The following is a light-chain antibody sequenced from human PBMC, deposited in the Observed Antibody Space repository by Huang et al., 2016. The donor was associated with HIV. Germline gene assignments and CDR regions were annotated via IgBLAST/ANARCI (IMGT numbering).Light chain of an antibody. Sequence: DILMTQAPSSLSASVGDRVTITCRASQGIGNYLAWYQQKPGKVPKLLIYAASTLQSGVPSRFSGSGSGTDFTLTISSLQPEDVATYYCQKYNVAPTFGQGTRLAIK. CDR2: AAS. CDR3: QKYNVAPT. CDR1: QGIGNY. J-gene: IGKJ5*01. V-gene: IGKV1-27*01.